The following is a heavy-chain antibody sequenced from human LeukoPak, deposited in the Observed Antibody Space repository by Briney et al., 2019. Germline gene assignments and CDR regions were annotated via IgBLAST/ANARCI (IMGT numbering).Heavy chain of an antibody. CDR1: GGSISSSNW. V-gene: IGHV4-4*02. D-gene: IGHD3-3*01. Sequence: SETLSLTCAVSGGSISSSNWWSWVRPPPGKGLEWIGEIYHSGSTSYNPSLKSRVTISVDKSKNQFSLKLSSVTAADTAVYYCARGHVLEWLFYFDYWGQGTLVTVSS. CDR2: IYHSGST. J-gene: IGHJ4*02. CDR3: ARGHVLEWLFYFDY.